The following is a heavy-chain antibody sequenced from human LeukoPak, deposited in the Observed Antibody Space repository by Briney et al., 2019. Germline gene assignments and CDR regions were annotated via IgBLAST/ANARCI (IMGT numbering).Heavy chain of an antibody. D-gene: IGHD1-1*01. CDR1: GGTFISYA. CDR3: ARVEMYYFDY. CDR2: ISAYNGNT. V-gene: IGHV1-18*01. Sequence: ASVKVSCKASGGTFISYAISWVRQAPGQGLEWMGWISAYNGNTNYAQKLQGRVTMTTDTSTSTAYMELRSLRSDDTAVYYCARVEMYYFDYWGQGTLVTVSS. J-gene: IGHJ4*02.